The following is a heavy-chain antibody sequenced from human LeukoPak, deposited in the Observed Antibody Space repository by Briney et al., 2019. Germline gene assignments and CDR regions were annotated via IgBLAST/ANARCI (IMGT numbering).Heavy chain of an antibody. Sequence: GGSLRLSCAASGFTFSSYSMNWVRQAPGKGLEWVSSISSSSSYIYYADSVKGRFTISRDNAKNSLYLQMNSLRAEDTAVYYCARDIAARPFDYWGQGTLVTASS. CDR3: ARDIAARPFDY. CDR1: GFTFSSYS. V-gene: IGHV3-21*01. CDR2: ISSSSSYI. J-gene: IGHJ4*02. D-gene: IGHD6-6*01.